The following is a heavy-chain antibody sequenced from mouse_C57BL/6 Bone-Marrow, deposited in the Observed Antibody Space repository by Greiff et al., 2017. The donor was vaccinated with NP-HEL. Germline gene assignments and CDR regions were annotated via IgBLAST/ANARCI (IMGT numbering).Heavy chain of an antibody. CDR2: INPSSGYT. CDR3: ARVGYGSSSWFGY. J-gene: IGHJ3*01. CDR1: GYTFTSYW. D-gene: IGHD1-1*01. Sequence: VKLQQPGAELAKPGASVKLSCKASGYTFTSYWMHWVKQRPGQGLEWIGYINPSSGYTKYNQKFKDKATLTADKSSRTAYMQLSSLTYEDSAVYCGARVGYGSSSWFGYGGQGTLVTVSA. V-gene: IGHV1-7*01.